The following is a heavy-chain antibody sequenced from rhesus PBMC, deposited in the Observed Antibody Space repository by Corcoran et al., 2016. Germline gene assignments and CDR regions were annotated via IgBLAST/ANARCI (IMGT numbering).Heavy chain of an antibody. CDR2: INGNSGST. V-gene: IGHV4S11*01. CDR3: ARGNSGSWNVFGY. J-gene: IGHJ4*01. Sequence: QVQLQESGPGLVKPSETLSLTCAVSGGSFSSYWWSWIRQPPGKGLEWIGEINGNSGSTNYNPSIKSRVTLSVDTSKNQLALKLSSVTTADTAVYYCARGNSGSWNVFGYWGQGVLVTVSS. CDR1: GGSFSSYW. D-gene: IGHD6-25*01.